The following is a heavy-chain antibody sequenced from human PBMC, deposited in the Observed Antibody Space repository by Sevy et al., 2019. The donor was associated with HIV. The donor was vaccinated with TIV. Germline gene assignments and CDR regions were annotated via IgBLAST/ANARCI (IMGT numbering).Heavy chain of an antibody. CDR3: ARDMGTMVRGVITPSDY. Sequence: ASVKVSCKASGYTFTSYGISWVRQAPGQGLEWMGWISAYNGNTNYAQKLQGRVTRTTDTSTSTAYMELGSLRSDDTARYYWARDMGTMVRGVITPSDYWGQGTLVTVSS. CDR1: GYTFTSYG. D-gene: IGHD3-10*01. V-gene: IGHV1-18*01. J-gene: IGHJ4*02. CDR2: ISAYNGNT.